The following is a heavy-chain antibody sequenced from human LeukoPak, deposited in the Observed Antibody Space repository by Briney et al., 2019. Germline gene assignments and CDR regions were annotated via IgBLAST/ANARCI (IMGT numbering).Heavy chain of an antibody. CDR2: ISAFNGNT. D-gene: IGHD6-19*01. J-gene: IGHJ5*02. V-gene: IGHV1-18*01. CDR3: ARPPMYSSGWYWFDP. Sequence: GASVKVSCRASGYTFTSYGISWVRQAPGQGLEWLGWISAFNGNTNYAQKLQGRVTMTTDTSTSTAYMELRSLRSDDTAVYYCARPPMYSSGWYWFDPWGQGTLVNVSS. CDR1: GYTFTSYG.